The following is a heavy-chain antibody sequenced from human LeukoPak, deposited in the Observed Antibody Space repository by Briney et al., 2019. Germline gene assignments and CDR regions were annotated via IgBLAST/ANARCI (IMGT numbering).Heavy chain of an antibody. CDR1: GFTFSSYA. CDR3: AKDNCSGGSCFYFDY. D-gene: IGHD2-15*01. V-gene: IGHV3-30*02. Sequence: PGGSLRLSCAASGFTFSSYAMNWVRQAPGKGLEWVAFIRYDGSNKYYADSVKGRFTISRDNSKNTLYLQMNSLRAEDTAVYYCAKDNCSGGSCFYFDYWGQGTLVTVSS. J-gene: IGHJ4*02. CDR2: IRYDGSNK.